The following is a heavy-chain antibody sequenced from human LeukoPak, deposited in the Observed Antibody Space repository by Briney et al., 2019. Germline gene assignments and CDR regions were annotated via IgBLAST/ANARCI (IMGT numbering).Heavy chain of an antibody. CDR2: INLSGST. V-gene: IGHV4-31*03. J-gene: IGHJ5*02. CDR1: GGSISSGGYY. CDR3: ARVLYMDIVVVPAAHNWFDP. Sequence: SQTLSLTCTVSGGSISSGGYYWSWIRQHPGKGLEWIGEINLSGSTNYNPSLKSRVTISVDTSKNQFSLKLSSVTAADTAVYYCARVLYMDIVVVPAAHNWFDPWGQGTLVTVSS. D-gene: IGHD2-2*03.